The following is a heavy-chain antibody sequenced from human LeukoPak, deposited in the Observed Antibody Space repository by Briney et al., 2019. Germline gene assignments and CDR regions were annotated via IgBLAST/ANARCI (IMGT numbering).Heavy chain of an antibody. D-gene: IGHD3-10*01. V-gene: IGHV3-11*04. CDR3: ARAAVLLWFGPDY. CDR1: GFTFSDYY. J-gene: IGHJ4*02. Sequence: KTGGSLRLSCAASGFTFSDYYMSWIRQAPGKGLEWVSYISSSGSTIYYADAVKGRFTISRDNAKNSLYLQMNSLRAEDTAVYYCARAAVLLWFGPDYWGQGTLVTVSS. CDR2: ISSSGSTI.